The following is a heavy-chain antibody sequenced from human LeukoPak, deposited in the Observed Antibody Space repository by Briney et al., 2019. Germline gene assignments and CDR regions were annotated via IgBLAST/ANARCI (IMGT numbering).Heavy chain of an antibody. J-gene: IGHJ4*02. V-gene: IGHV3-48*04. CDR3: ASRIILAVAGGFDY. Sequence: GGSLRLSCAASGFTFSSYSMNWVRQAPGKGLEWVSYISSSSSTIYYADSVKGRFTISRDNAKNSLYLQMNSLRAEDTAVYYCASRIILAVAGGFDYWGQGTLVTVSS. CDR2: ISSSSSTI. CDR1: GFTFSSYS. D-gene: IGHD6-19*01.